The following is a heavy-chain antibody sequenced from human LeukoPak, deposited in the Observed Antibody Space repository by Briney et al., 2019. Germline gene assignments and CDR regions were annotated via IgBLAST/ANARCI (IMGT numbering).Heavy chain of an antibody. CDR3: TTERGYTGPAPFDY. CDR1: GFTVSSNY. J-gene: IGHJ4*02. Sequence: GGSLRLSCAASGFTVSSNYMSWVRQAPGKGLEWVSVIYSGGSTYYADSVKGRFTISRDNFKNTLYLQMNSLRAEDTAVYYCTTERGYTGPAPFDYWGQGTLVTVSS. CDR2: IYSGGST. D-gene: IGHD5-12*01. V-gene: IGHV3-66*01.